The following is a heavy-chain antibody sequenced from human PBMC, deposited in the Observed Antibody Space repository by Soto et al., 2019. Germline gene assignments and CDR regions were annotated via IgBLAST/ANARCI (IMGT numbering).Heavy chain of an antibody. D-gene: IGHD3-10*01. V-gene: IGHV5-51*01. Sequence: GESLKISCKGSGYSFTSYWIGWVRQMPGKGLEWMGIIYPGDSDTRYSPSFQGQVTISADKSISTAYLQWSSLKASDTAMYYCARRQKTYYYGSGSYYWEGNWFDPWGQGTLVTVSS. CDR1: GYSFTSYW. J-gene: IGHJ5*02. CDR2: IYPGDSDT. CDR3: ARRQKTYYYGSGSYYWEGNWFDP.